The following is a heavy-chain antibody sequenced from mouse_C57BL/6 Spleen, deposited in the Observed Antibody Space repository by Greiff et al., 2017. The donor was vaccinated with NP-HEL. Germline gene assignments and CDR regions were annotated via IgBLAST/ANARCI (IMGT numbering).Heavy chain of an antibody. D-gene: IGHD1-1*01. CDR3: ARTHYYGSSDWYFDV. CDR2: IYPSDSET. J-gene: IGHJ1*03. V-gene: IGHV1-61*01. Sequence: QVQLQQPGAELVRPGSSVKLSCKASGYTFTSYWMDWVKQRPGQGLEWIGNIYPSDSETHYNQKFKDKATLTVDKSSSTAYMQLSSLTSEDSAVYYCARTHYYGSSDWYFDVWGTGTTVTVSS. CDR1: GYTFTSYW.